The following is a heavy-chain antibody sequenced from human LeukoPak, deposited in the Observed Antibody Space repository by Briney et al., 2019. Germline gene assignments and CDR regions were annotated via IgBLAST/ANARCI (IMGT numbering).Heavy chain of an antibody. V-gene: IGHV4-59*12. D-gene: IGHD2-2*01. CDR1: GGSISSYY. Sequence: SETLSLTCTVSGGSISSYYWSWIRQPPGKGLEWIGYIYHSGSTNYNPSLKSRVTISVDMSKNQFSLKLSSVTAADTAVYYCARGASTSSRVPHAFDIWGQGTMVAVSS. J-gene: IGHJ3*02. CDR3: ARGASTSSRVPHAFDI. CDR2: IYHSGST.